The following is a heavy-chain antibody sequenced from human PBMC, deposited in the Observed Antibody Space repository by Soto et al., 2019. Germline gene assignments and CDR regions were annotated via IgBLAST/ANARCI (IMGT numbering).Heavy chain of an antibody. Sequence: QVQLQESGPGLVVPSQTLSLTCTVSGGSINSGGYYGSWIRQPPGKGLEWIGYIYYRGSTYYNPSLKRRVNTSPATSKRQLSMRLSSVTAADTAVYDCAREAIAAAPDYWGPGTLVHLSS. CDR1: GGSINSGGYY. J-gene: IGHJ4*02. V-gene: IGHV4-30-4*01. CDR3: AREAIAAAPDY. CDR2: IYYRGST. D-gene: IGHD6-13*01.